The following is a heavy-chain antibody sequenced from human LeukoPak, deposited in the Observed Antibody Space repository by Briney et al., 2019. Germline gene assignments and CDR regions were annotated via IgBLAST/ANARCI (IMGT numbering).Heavy chain of an antibody. J-gene: IGHJ4*02. CDR2: ISGSGDKT. V-gene: IGHV3-23*01. CDR3: AKDRSERTTSCSNY. D-gene: IGHD2-2*01. CDR1: GFTFSSYA. Sequence: GGSLRLSCAASGFTFSSYAMDWGRQAPGTGLEWVSTISGSGDKTHYADSVRGRFTISRDNSKNTLYLQMNRLRADDTAVYYCAKDRSERTTSCSNYWGQGTLVTVSS.